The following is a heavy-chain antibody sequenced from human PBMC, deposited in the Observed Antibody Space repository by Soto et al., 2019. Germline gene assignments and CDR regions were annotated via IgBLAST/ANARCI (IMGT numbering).Heavy chain of an antibody. V-gene: IGHV3-15*01. CDR3: TTLLYDYVWGSYRLDYYYGMDV. CDR1: GFTFSNAW. J-gene: IGHJ6*02. D-gene: IGHD3-16*02. CDR2: IKSKTDGGTT. Sequence: GSLRLSCAASGFTFSNAWMSWVRQAPGKGLEWVGRIKSKTDGGTTDYAAPVKGRFTISRDDSKNTLYLQMNSLKTEDTAVYYCTTLLYDYVWGSYRLDYYYGMDVWGQGTTVTVS.